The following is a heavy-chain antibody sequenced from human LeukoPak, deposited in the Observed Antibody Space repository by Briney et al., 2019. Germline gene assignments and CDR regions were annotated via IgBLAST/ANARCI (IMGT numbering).Heavy chain of an antibody. J-gene: IGHJ4*02. V-gene: IGHV3-23*01. CDR1: GITFSNYA. Sequence: GGSLRLSCAASGITFSNYAMSWVRRAPGKGLEWVSAISGSDAGTYFADSVQGRFTISRDNAQNSVYLHMNSLTAEDTAVYYCTRFRRSAQSYWGQGTLVTVSS. CDR3: TRFRRSAQSY. D-gene: IGHD2-15*01. CDR2: ISGSDAGT.